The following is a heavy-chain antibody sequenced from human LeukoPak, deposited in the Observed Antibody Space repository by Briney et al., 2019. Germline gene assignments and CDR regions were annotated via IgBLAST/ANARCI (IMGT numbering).Heavy chain of an antibody. CDR2: ISYDGSNK. Sequence: ISYDGSNKYYADSVKGRFTISRDNSKNTLYLQVNSLRAEDTAVYYCAKDLFGITIFGVVDYWGQGTLVTVSS. V-gene: IGHV3-30*18. J-gene: IGHJ4*02. D-gene: IGHD3-3*01. CDR3: AKDLFGITIFGVVDY.